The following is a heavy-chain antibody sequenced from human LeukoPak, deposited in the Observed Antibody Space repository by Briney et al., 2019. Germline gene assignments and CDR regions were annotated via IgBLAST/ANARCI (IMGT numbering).Heavy chain of an antibody. CDR2: ISGSGGST. V-gene: IGHV3-23*01. CDR3: AKSLVWVVVPAAMMN. Sequence: GRSLRVSCAASGFTFSSYAMSWVRQAPGKGLEWVSAISGSGGSTYYADSVKGRFTISRDNSKNTLYLQMNSLRAEDTAVYYCAKSLVWVVVPAAMMNWGQGTLVTVSS. D-gene: IGHD2-2*01. J-gene: IGHJ4*02. CDR1: GFTFSSYA.